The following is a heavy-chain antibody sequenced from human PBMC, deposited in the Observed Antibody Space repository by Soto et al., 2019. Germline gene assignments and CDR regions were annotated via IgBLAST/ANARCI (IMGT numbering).Heavy chain of an antibody. CDR1: CASISCFY. CDR2: IYATGTT. V-gene: IGHV4-4*07. J-gene: IGHJ5*02. CDR3: VRDGTKTLRDWFDP. D-gene: IGHD1-1*01. Sequence: SETLSLTCPVFCASISCFYWSWIRKSSGKVLEWIGRIYATGTTDYNPSLKSRVMMSVDTSKKQFSLKLRSVTAADTAVYYCVRDGTKTLRDWFDPWGQG.